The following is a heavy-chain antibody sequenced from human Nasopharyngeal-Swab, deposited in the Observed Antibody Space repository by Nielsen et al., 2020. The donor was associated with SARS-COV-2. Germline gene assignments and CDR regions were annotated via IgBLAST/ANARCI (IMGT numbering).Heavy chain of an antibody. J-gene: IGHJ6*03. CDR2: IYYSGST. CDR3: ARHRPDCSSTSCYISHYYYMDV. Sequence: WCGRPPGKGLEWIGSIYYSGSTYYNLSLKSRVTISVDTSKNKFSLKLNSVTAADTAVYYCARHRPDCSSTSCYISHYYYMDVWGKGTTVTVSS. D-gene: IGHD2-2*02. V-gene: IGHV4-39*01.